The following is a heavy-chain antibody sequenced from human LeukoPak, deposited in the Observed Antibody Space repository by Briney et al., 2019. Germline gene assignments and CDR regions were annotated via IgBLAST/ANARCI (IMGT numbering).Heavy chain of an antibody. CDR3: ARRTDRVDDAFDI. J-gene: IGHJ3*02. D-gene: IGHD3/OR15-3a*01. V-gene: IGHV1-69*04. Sequence: SVKVSCKSSGGPFDNYAINWVRQAPGQGLEWMGRIIPSLNRANYAQIRVTITADKSTATAYMELSGLRYEDTAVYYCARRTDRVDDAFDIWGQGTMVTVSS. CDR2: IIPSLNRA. CDR1: GGPFDNYA.